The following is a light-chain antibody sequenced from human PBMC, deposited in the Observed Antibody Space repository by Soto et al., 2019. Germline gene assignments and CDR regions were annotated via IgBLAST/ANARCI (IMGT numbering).Light chain of an antibody. J-gene: IGLJ2*01. CDR2: QDS. V-gene: IGLV3-1*01. CDR3: QAWDSSLVV. Sequence: VLTQPPSASGTPGQKITISCSGSTSDIGSNTVNWYQQKPGQSPVLVIYQDSKRPSGIPERFSGSNSGNTATLTISGTQAMDEADYYCQAWDSSLVVFGGGTQLTVL. CDR1: TSDIGSNT.